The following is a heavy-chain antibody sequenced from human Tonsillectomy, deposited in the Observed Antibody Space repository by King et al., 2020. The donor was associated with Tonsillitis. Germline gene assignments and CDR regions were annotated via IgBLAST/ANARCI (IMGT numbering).Heavy chain of an antibody. CDR3: ATSQIAAAVSYDAFDV. J-gene: IGHJ3*01. Sequence: VQLVESGAEVKKPGASVKVSCKASGYIFTACYMHWVRQAPGQGLEWMGMINPSRGNTDYAQSFQGRVTMTRDTSTSTVYMELSSLTSEDTAVYYCATSQIAAAVSYDAFDVWGQGTMVTVS. CDR1: GYIFTACY. D-gene: IGHD6-13*01. V-gene: IGHV1-46*01. CDR2: INPSRGNT.